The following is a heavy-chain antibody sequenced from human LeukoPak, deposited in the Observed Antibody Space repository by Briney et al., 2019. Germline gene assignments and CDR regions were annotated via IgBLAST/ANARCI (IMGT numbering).Heavy chain of an antibody. CDR3: AKDPTHFRVWDDYDNTRLNY. CDR1: GFTFSSFG. V-gene: IGHV3-30*02. Sequence: PGGSLRLSCAASGFTFSSFGMHWVRQAPGQGLEWVAFILYDGTNKYYADSVKGRFTISRDNSKNTLSLQMNSLRAEDTAVYYCAKDPTHFRVWDDYDNTRLNYWGQGTLVTVSS. J-gene: IGHJ4*02. D-gene: IGHD3-22*01. CDR2: ILYDGTNK.